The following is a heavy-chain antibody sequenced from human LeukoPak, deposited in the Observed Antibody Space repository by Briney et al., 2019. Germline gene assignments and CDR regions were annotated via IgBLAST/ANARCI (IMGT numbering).Heavy chain of an antibody. CDR3: ARLGYSSGWSPSDNWFDP. Sequence: GSLRLSCAASGFTFSNAWMSWVRQPPGKGLEWIGEIYHSGSTNYNPSLKSRVTISVDKSKNQFSLKLSSVTAADTAVYYCARLGYSSGWSPSDNWFDPWGQGTLVTVSS. J-gene: IGHJ5*02. CDR1: GFTFSNAW. D-gene: IGHD6-19*01. V-gene: IGHV4-4*02. CDR2: IYHSGST.